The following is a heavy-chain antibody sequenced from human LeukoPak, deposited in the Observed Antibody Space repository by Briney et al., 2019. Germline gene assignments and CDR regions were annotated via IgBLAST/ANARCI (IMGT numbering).Heavy chain of an antibody. CDR3: AKDPSEHYYDSSGYLSDY. CDR2: ISGSGGST. V-gene: IGHV3-23*01. D-gene: IGHD3-22*01. Sequence: GGSLRLSCAASGFTFSSYAMSWVRQAPGKGLEWVSAISGSGGSTYYADSVKGRFTISRDNSKNTLYLQMNSLRAEDTAVYYCAKDPSEHYYDSSGYLSDYWGQGTLVTVSS. CDR1: GFTFSSYA. J-gene: IGHJ4*02.